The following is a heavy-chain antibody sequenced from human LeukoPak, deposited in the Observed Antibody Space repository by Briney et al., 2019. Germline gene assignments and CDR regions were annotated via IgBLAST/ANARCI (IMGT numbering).Heavy chain of an antibody. CDR3: AKDRTPVYGNFDVDAFDV. CDR1: GFSFDYYG. J-gene: IGHJ3*01. V-gene: IGHV3-30*02. D-gene: IGHD4-11*01. CDR2: IRSDGNDK. Sequence: PGGSLRLSCAASGFSFDYYGMHWVRRGPGTGLEWVAFIRSDGNDKYYGDSVKGRFTISRDISKNTLYLQMISLRAEDTGVYYCAKDRTPVYGNFDVDAFDVWGQGTVVTVSS.